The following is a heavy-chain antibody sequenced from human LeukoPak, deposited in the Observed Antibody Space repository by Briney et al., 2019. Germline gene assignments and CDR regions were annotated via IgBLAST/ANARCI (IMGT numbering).Heavy chain of an antibody. CDR2: INAGNGST. CDR1: GYTFTSYA. V-gene: IGHV1-3*01. J-gene: IGHJ5*02. CDR3: ARDNNWFDP. Sequence: ASVKASCKASGYTFTSYAMHWVRQAPGQRLEWMGWINAGNGSTKYSQKFQGRVTITRDTSASTAYMELSSLRSEDTAVYYCARDNNWFDPWGQGTLVTVSS.